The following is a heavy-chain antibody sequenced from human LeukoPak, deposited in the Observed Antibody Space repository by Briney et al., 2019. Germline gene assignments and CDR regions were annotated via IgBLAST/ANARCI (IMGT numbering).Heavy chain of an antibody. D-gene: IGHD3-16*01. J-gene: IGHJ4*02. V-gene: IGHV3-23*01. CDR2: IRGNGET. CDR1: GLSFSSFA. Sequence: PGGSLRLSCVASGLSFSSFAMSWVRQGPARGLEWVSSIRGNGETIYADSVKGRFTLSSDSSRNTVYFQLNNLRVEDTAIYYCARASWVSSTDAVRWGQGTLVTVSS. CDR3: ARASWVSSTDAVR.